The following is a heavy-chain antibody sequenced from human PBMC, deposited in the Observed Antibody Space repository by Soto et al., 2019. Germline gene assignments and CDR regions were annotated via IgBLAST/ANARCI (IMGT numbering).Heavy chain of an antibody. CDR2: ISYDGSIK. CDR3: AKEGAATGGSGAFDI. V-gene: IGHV3-30*18. D-gene: IGHD1-26*01. J-gene: IGHJ3*02. Sequence: QVQLVESGGGVVQPGGSLRLSCAASGFTFRSSGMHWVRQAPGKGLEWVAVISYDGSIKYYGDSVRGRFTISRDNSKNTLYLQMHSLRVEDTAVLYCAKEGAATGGSGAFDIWGQGKLVTVSS. CDR1: GFTFRSSG.